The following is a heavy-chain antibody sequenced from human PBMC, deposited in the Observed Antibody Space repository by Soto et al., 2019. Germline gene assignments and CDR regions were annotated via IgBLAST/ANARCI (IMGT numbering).Heavy chain of an antibody. Sequence: GESLKISCKGSGYSFTSYWISWVRQMPGKGLEWMGRIDPSDSYTNYSPSFQGHVTISADKSTSTAYLQWSSLKASDTAMYYCARSPWDVVVPAAIAWFDPWGQGTLVTVSS. CDR2: IDPSDSYT. CDR1: GYSFTSYW. CDR3: ARSPWDVVVPAAIAWFDP. D-gene: IGHD2-2*01. J-gene: IGHJ5*02. V-gene: IGHV5-10-1*01.